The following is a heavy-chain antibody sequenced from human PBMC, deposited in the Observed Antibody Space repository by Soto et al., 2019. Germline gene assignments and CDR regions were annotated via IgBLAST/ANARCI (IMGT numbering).Heavy chain of an antibody. D-gene: IGHD2-8*01. CDR3: ARGDSTDCSNGVCSFFYNHDMDV. CDR2: INPKSGGT. J-gene: IGHJ6*02. CDR1: GYSFTDYH. Sequence: GASVKVSCKASGYSFTDYHIHWVRQAPGQGLEWLGRINPKSGGTSTAQKFQGWVTMTTDTSISTASMGLTRLTSDDTAIYYCARGDSTDCSNGVCSFFYNHDMDVWGQGPRSPSP. V-gene: IGHV1-2*04.